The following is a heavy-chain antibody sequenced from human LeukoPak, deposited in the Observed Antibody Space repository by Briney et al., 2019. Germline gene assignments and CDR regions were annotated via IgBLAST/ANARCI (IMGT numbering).Heavy chain of an antibody. CDR3: AKNIRTEGNYYYYMDV. CDR2: ISGSAFTT. D-gene: IGHD2/OR15-2a*01. J-gene: IGHJ6*03. V-gene: IGHV3-23*01. Sequence: GGSLRLSCAASGFTFDNYAMSWVRQAPGKGLEWVSAISGSAFTTFYADSVKGRFTISRDNSKNALYLQMSSLRAEDTAVYYCAKNIRTEGNYYYYMDVWGTGTTVTVSS. CDR1: GFTFDNYA.